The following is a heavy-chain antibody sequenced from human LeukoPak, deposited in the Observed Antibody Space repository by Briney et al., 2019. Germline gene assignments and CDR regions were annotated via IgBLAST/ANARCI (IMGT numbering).Heavy chain of an antibody. D-gene: IGHD3-16*01. CDR2: IYDSGST. J-gene: IGHJ4*02. V-gene: IGHV4-39*01. CDR1: GGSIRSSYYY. Sequence: PSETLSLTCTVSGGSIRSSYYYWGWIRQPPGKGLEWIGSIYDSGSTYYNPSLKSRVTISVDTSKNQFSLKLNSVTAADTAVYYCARAPGFAFGGGPHFDYWGQGTLVTVSS. CDR3: ARAPGFAFGGGPHFDY.